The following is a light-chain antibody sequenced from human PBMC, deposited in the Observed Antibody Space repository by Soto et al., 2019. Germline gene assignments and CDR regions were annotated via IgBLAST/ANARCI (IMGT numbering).Light chain of an antibody. Sequence: DIQMTQSPSSLSASVGDRVTITCRASQGISTYLNWYQQKPGKAPKLLIYAASSLQSGVPSRFSGTGSGTEFTLTVSSLQPEDFATYFCLQHNSYPVTFGQGTKVDI. CDR1: QGISTY. CDR3: LQHNSYPVT. J-gene: IGKJ1*01. CDR2: AAS. V-gene: IGKV1-17*01.